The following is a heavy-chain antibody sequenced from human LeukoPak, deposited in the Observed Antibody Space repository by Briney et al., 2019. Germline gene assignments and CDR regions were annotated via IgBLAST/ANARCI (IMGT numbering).Heavy chain of an antibody. J-gene: IGHJ4*02. CDR1: GYTFTGYY. Sequence: GASVKVSCKAYGYTFTGYYVHWVRQAPGQGLEWMGWINPNSGGTNYAQKFQGRVTMTRDTSISTAYMELSGLRSDDTAVYYCARDQYCTSTSCYPFFYYWGQGTLVTVSS. V-gene: IGHV1-2*02. CDR2: INPNSGGT. D-gene: IGHD2-2*01. CDR3: ARDQYCTSTSCYPFFYY.